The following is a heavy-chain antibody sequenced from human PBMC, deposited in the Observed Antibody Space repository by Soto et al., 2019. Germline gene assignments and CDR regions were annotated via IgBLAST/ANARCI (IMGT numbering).Heavy chain of an antibody. CDR2: INPTFGDT. CDR3: ARGAHGISVPLFDF. D-gene: IGHD6-19*01. V-gene: IGHV1-46*01. Sequence: QVQLVQSGAEVRKPGASVKVSCKASGYTFSRHYMHWVRQAPGQGLEWMGIINPTFGDTTYAEKFQCRVVVTSDTSTDTVYIELSTLRSEDTAVYYCARGAHGISVPLFDFWGQGTLVTVSS. CDR1: GYTFSRHY. J-gene: IGHJ4*02.